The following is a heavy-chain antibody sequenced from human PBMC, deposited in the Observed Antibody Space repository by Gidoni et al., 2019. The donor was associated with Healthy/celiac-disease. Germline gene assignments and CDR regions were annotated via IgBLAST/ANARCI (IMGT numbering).Heavy chain of an antibody. J-gene: IGHJ5*02. CDR2: IIPIFGTA. CDR1: A. CDR3: ARGRVVATIYLWFDP. D-gene: IGHD5-12*01. Sequence: AISWVRQAPGQVLEWMGGIIPIFGTANYAQKFQGRVTITADESTSTAYMELSSLRSEDTAVYYCARGRVVATIYLWFDPWGQGTLVTVSS. V-gene: IGHV1-69*01.